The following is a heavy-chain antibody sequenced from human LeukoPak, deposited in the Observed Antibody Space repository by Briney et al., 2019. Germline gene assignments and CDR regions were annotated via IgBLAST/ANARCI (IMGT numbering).Heavy chain of an antibody. CDR2: ISYDGSNK. Sequence: GRSLRVSCAASGFTFSSYAMHWVRQAPGKGLEWVAVISYDGSNKYYADSVKGRFTISRDNSKNTLYLQMNSLRAEDTAVYYCARGGQIFGVVTGFDYWGQGTLVTVSS. J-gene: IGHJ4*02. CDR3: ARGGQIFGVVTGFDY. D-gene: IGHD3-3*01. CDR1: GFTFSSYA. V-gene: IGHV3-30-3*01.